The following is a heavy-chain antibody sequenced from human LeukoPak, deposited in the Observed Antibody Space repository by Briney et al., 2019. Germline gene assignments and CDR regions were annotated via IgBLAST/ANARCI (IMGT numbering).Heavy chain of an antibody. Sequence: ASVKVSCKASGYTFTSCGISWVRQAPGQGLEWMGWISAYNGNTNYAQKLQGRVTMTTDTSTSTAYMELRSLRSDDTAVYYCARPSFDYVWGSYRPAPFDYWGQGTLVTVSS. D-gene: IGHD3-16*02. CDR3: ARPSFDYVWGSYRPAPFDY. J-gene: IGHJ4*02. CDR1: GYTFTSCG. CDR2: ISAYNGNT. V-gene: IGHV1-18*01.